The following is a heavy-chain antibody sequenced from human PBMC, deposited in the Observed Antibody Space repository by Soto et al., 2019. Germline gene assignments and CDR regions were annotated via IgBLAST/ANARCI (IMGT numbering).Heavy chain of an antibody. J-gene: IGHJ3*02. CDR1: GYSFTSYW. CDR2: IYPGDSDT. CDR3: ARHYYYDSSGYYYWHAFDI. D-gene: IGHD3-22*01. V-gene: IGHV5-51*01. Sequence: GESLKISCKGSGYSFTSYWIGWVRQMPGKGLEWMGIIYPGDSDTRYSPSFQGQVTISADKSISTAYLQWSSLKASDTAMYYCARHYYYDSSGYYYWHAFDIWGQGTMVTVSS.